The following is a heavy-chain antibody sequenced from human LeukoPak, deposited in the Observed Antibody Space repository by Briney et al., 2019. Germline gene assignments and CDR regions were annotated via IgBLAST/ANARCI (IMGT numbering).Heavy chain of an antibody. Sequence: ASVKVSCKASGYTFTSYGISWVRQAPGQGLEWMGWISAYNGNTNYAQKLQGRVTMTTDTSTSTAYMELRSLRSDDTAVYYWARGGYCSGGSCYTWGAFDIWGQGTMVTVSS. V-gene: IGHV1-18*01. D-gene: IGHD2-15*01. CDR1: GYTFTSYG. J-gene: IGHJ3*02. CDR3: ARGGYCSGGSCYTWGAFDI. CDR2: ISAYNGNT.